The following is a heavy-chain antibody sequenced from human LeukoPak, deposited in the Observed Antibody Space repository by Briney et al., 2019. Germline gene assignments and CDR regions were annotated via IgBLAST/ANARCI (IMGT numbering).Heavy chain of an antibody. Sequence: GASVKVSCKASGYTFTSYDINWVRQATGQGLEWMGWMNPNSGNTGYAQKFQGRVTMTRNTSISTAYMELSSLRSEDTAVYYCASSGAVVPVAYHLYYYGMDVWGQGTTVTVSS. CDR1: GYTFTSYD. J-gene: IGHJ6*02. CDR2: MNPNSGNT. D-gene: IGHD2-2*01. CDR3: ASSGAVVPVAYHLYYYGMDV. V-gene: IGHV1-8*01.